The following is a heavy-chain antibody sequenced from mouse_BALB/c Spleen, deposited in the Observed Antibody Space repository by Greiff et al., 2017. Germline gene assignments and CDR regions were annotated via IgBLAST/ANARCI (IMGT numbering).Heavy chain of an antibody. CDR2: IWGDGST. V-gene: IGHV2-6-7*01. CDR3: ARGGGTYAMDY. J-gene: IGHJ4*01. CDR1: GFSLTGYG. D-gene: IGHD2-14*01. Sequence: QVQLKESGPGLVAPSQSLSITCTVSGFSLTGYGVNWVRQPPGKGLEWLGMIWGDGSTDYNSALKSRLSISKDNSKSQVFLKMNSLQTDDTARYYCARGGGTYAMDYWGQGTSVTVSS.